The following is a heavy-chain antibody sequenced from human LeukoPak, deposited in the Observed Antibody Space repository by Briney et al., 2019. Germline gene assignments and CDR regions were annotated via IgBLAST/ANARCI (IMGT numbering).Heavy chain of an antibody. CDR3: AKDLYSNYGPADY. J-gene: IGHJ4*02. Sequence: QAGGSLRLSCAASGFTFSRYWMNWVRQAPGKGLEWVSTINGGGVNTHYADSVGGRFAISRDNSKNTLFLQMNSLRDEDTAVYYCAKDLYSNYGPADYWGQGNLVTVSS. CDR1: GFTFSRYW. D-gene: IGHD4-11*01. V-gene: IGHV3-23*01. CDR2: INGGGVNT.